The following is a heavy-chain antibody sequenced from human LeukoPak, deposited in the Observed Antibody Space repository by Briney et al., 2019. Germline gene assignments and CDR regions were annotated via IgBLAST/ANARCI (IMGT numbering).Heavy chain of an antibody. Sequence: SETLSLTCTVSGGSISSYYWSWIRQPPGKGLEWIGYIYYSGSTNYNPSLKSRVTISVDTSKNQFSLKLSSVTAADTAVYYCARLVTRGYYDSSGRRIDAFDIWGQGTTVTVSS. CDR3: ARLVTRGYYDSSGRRIDAFDI. CDR2: IYYSGST. D-gene: IGHD3-22*01. CDR1: GGSISSYY. V-gene: IGHV4-59*01. J-gene: IGHJ3*02.